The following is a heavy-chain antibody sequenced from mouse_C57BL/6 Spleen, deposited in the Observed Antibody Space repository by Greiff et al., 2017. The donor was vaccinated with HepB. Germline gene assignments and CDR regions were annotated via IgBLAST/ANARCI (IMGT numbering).Heavy chain of an antibody. CDR3: VRQSLSNYREWYFDV. CDR1: GFSFNTYA. D-gene: IGHD2-5*01. Sequence: DVQLQESGGGLVQPKGSLKLSCAASGFSFNTYAMNWVRQAPGKGLEWVARIRSKSNNYATYYADSVKDRFTISRDDSESMLYLQMNNLKTEDTAMYYCVRQSLSNYREWYFDVWGTGTTVTVSS. V-gene: IGHV10-1*01. CDR2: IRSKSNNYAT. J-gene: IGHJ1*03.